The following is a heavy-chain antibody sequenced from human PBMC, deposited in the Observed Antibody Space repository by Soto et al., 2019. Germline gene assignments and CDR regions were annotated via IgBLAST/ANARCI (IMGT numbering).Heavy chain of an antibody. D-gene: IGHD3-22*01. V-gene: IGHV1-46*03. CDR1: GYTFTSYY. CDR2: INPSGGST. CDR3: AREGKGYYDSSGYSNFDY. Sequence: ASVKVSCKASGYTFTSYYMHWVRQAPGQGLEWKGIINPSGGSTSYAQKFQGRVTMTRDTSTSTVYMELSSLRSEDTAVYYCAREGKGYYDSSGYSNFDYWGQGTLVTVSS. J-gene: IGHJ4*02.